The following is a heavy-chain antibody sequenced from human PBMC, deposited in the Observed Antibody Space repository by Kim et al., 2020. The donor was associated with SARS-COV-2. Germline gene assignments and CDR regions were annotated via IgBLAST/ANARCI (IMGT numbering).Heavy chain of an antibody. D-gene: IGHD3-22*01. CDR3: AKEDYYDSSGYGRAFDI. Sequence: GKGRVTISRDNYKNTLYLQMNSLRAEDTAVYYCAKEDYYDSSGYGRAFDIWGQGTMVTVSS. J-gene: IGHJ3*02. V-gene: IGHV3-30*02.